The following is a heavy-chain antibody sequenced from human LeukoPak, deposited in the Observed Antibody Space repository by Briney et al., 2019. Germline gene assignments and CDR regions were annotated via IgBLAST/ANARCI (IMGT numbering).Heavy chain of an antibody. J-gene: IGHJ6*02. Sequence: SETLSLTCAVHGGSFSGYYWSWIRQPPGKGLEWIGEINHSGSTNYNPSLKSRVTISVDTSKNQFSLKLSSVTAADTAVYYCARGQRYYDILTGYYYYYGMDVWGQGTTVTVSS. V-gene: IGHV4-34*01. CDR1: GGSFSGYY. D-gene: IGHD3-9*01. CDR3: ARGQRYYDILTGYYYYYGMDV. CDR2: INHSGST.